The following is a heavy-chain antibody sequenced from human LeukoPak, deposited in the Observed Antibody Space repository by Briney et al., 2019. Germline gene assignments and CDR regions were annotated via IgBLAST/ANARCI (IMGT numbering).Heavy chain of an antibody. V-gene: IGHV3-48*03. CDR3: ASSLSSGWGPVDDY. CDR1: GITFSNYE. Sequence: GGALRLSCAASGITFSNYEMNWVRQAPGKGLEWVSYINPGGSNRFYAGSVRGRSAIYRDDAKKSVYLQMNSLRAEDTAVYYCASSLSSGWGPVDDYWGQGIMVTVSS. J-gene: IGHJ4*02. D-gene: IGHD6-19*01. CDR2: INPGGSNR.